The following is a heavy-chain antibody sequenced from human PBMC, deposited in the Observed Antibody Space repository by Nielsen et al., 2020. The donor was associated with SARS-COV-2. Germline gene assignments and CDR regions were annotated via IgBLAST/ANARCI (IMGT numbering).Heavy chain of an antibody. Sequence: ASVKVSCKASGYTFNDYSIHWVRQAPGQRLEWMGWINAGEGNTEYSQMFQGRLTISRDTSASTVYMELTGLRPEDAAVYYCARVPPGAAATNPLYYWGQGTLVPVSS. CDR3: ARVPPGAAATNPLYY. D-gene: IGHD1-26*01. V-gene: IGHV1-3*01. CDR2: INAGEGNT. CDR1: GYTFNDYS. J-gene: IGHJ4*02.